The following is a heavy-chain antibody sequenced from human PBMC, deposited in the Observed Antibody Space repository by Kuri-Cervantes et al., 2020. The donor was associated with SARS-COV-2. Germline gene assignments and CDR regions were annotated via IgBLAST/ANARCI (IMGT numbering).Heavy chain of an antibody. V-gene: IGHV3-7*01. D-gene: IGHD3-10*01. CDR2: IKQDGSEK. Sequence: GESLKISCAASGFTFSSYWMSWVRQAPGKGLEWVANIKQDGSEKYYVDSVKGRFTISRDNAKNSLYLQMNSLRAEDTAVYYCAREDTIWDAFDIWGQGTMVTVSS. CDR1: GFTFSSYW. J-gene: IGHJ3*02. CDR3: AREDTIWDAFDI.